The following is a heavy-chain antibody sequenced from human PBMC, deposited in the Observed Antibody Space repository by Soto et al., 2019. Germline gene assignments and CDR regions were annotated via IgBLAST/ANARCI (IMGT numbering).Heavy chain of an antibody. J-gene: IGHJ4*02. CDR2: TYYRSEWYN. CDR1: GDSVSSNSAT. Sequence: SQTLSLPCAISGDSVSSNSATWTWIRQSPSRGLEWLGRTYYRSEWYNEYAVSVKSRITINADTSRNQFSLQLSSVTPEDTAIYFCARATPYFDYWGQGTLVTVSS. V-gene: IGHV6-1*01. CDR3: ARATPYFDY.